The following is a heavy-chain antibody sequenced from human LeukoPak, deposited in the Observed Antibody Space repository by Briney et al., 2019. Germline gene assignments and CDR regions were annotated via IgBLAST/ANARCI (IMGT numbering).Heavy chain of an antibody. Sequence: ASVKVSCKASGYTFTRYGISWVRQAPGQGLEWMGWISGNNGNVKYAQKSQDRVTITTDTSTNIAYMEMRRLRSADTAVYYCARDCSGGSCYDGVDYWGQGTLVTVSS. CDR1: GYTFTRYG. D-gene: IGHD2-15*01. J-gene: IGHJ4*02. V-gene: IGHV1-18*01. CDR3: ARDCSGGSCYDGVDY. CDR2: ISGNNGNV.